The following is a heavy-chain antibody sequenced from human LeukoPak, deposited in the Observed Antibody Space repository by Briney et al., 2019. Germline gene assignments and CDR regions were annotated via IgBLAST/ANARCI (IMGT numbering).Heavy chain of an antibody. CDR1: GVSFSTYY. J-gene: IGHJ4*02. CDR2: INHSGYT. Sequence: SETLSLTCAVSGVSFSTYYWSWIRQSPGKGLEWIGEINHSGYTNYNPSLRSRFTISIDTSRNQFSLKVTSVTAADTAIYYCARQYYGSDYWGQGTLVSVSS. D-gene: IGHD3-10*01. V-gene: IGHV4-34*01. CDR3: ARQYYGSDY.